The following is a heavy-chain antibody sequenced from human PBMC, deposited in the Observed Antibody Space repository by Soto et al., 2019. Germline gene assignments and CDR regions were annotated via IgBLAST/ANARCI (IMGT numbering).Heavy chain of an antibody. CDR2: VYYSGTT. CDR1: GASINNNDYY. J-gene: IGHJ2*01. V-gene: IGHV4-30-4*01. CDR3: ARMSYFYDKWYFDL. Sequence: SETLSLTCTVSGASINNNDYYWSWIRQTPGKGLEWIGYVYYSGTTDYIPSLKSRLSMSIDKSQNQFTLKLNSVTAADTATYYCARMSYFYDKWYFDLWGRGTLVTVSS. D-gene: IGHD3-22*01.